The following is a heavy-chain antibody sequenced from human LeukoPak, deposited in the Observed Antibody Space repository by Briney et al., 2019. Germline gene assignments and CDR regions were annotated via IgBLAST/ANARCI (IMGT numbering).Heavy chain of an antibody. CDR2: IYYTGNT. D-gene: IGHD2-15*01. Sequence: SETLALTCTVSGVTISNHYLSWIRQPPGKGLEWIGYIYYTGNTNYNPSLKSRVTISEDTSKNQVSLELSSVTAADTAVYYCVRHSRVVAFHYWGQGCMLTVSS. J-gene: IGHJ4*02. CDR3: VRHSRVVAFHY. CDR1: GVTISNHY. V-gene: IGHV4-59*08.